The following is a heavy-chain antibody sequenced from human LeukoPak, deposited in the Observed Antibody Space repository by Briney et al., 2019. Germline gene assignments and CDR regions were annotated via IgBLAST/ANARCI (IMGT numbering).Heavy chain of an antibody. CDR1: GGSISSYY. CDR2: IYTSGST. CDR3: ARGRVWYSSSHLNWFDP. Sequence: PSETLSLTCTVSGGSISSYYWSWIRQPPGKGLEWIGYIYTSGSTNYNPSLKSRVTISVDTSKNQFSLKLSSVTAADTAVYYCARGRVWYSSSHLNWFDPWGQGTLVTVSS. V-gene: IGHV4-4*09. D-gene: IGHD6-6*01. J-gene: IGHJ5*02.